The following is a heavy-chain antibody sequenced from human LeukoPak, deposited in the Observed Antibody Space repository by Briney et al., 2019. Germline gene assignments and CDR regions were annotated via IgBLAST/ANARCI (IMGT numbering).Heavy chain of an antibody. D-gene: IGHD4-17*01. CDR3: ARKAGAFYYFDY. CDR1: RFIFSSYA. J-gene: IGHJ4*02. CDR2: ISGSGGST. V-gene: IGHV3-23*01. Sequence: LPGGSLRLSCAASRFIFSSYAMNWVRQAPGKGLEWVSAISGSGGSTYYADSVKGRFTISRDNAKNSLYLQMNSLRAEDTAVYYCARKAGAFYYFDYWGQGTLVTVSS.